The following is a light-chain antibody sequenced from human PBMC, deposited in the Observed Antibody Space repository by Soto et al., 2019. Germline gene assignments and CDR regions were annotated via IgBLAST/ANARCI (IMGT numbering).Light chain of an antibody. Sequence: DIQMTQSPSTLSGSVGDRVTITCLASQTISSWLAWYQQKPGKAPKLLIYKASTLKSGVPSRFSGSGSGTEFTLTISSLQPEDFATYYCKHYNSYSEAFGQGTKVELK. CDR3: KHYNSYSEA. CDR1: QTISSW. V-gene: IGKV1-5*03. CDR2: KAS. J-gene: IGKJ1*01.